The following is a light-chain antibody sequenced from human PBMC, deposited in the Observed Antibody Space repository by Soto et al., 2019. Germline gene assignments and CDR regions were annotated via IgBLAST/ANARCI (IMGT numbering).Light chain of an antibody. J-gene: IGLJ2*01. Sequence: QSALTQPPSASGSPGQSVTISCTGTSSDVGGYNFVSWYQQDPGKAPKLMIYEVSERPSGVPDRCSGSKSGNPASLTVSGLQAEDEADYYCSSYAGSNIVVFGGGTKLTVL. V-gene: IGLV2-8*01. CDR3: SSYAGSNIVV. CDR1: SSDVGGYNF. CDR2: EVS.